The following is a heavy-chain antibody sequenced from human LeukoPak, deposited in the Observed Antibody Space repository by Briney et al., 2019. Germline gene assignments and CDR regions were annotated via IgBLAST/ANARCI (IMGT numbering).Heavy chain of an antibody. V-gene: IGHV4-59*01. D-gene: IGHD3-22*01. CDR3: ARLDYYHFDY. CDR2: ISYSGST. Sequence: SETLSLTCTVSGGSISRYYWSWIRQPPGKGLEWIGYISYSGSTKYNPSLMSRVTISVDSSKNQFSLKLSSATAADTAVYYCARLDYYHFDYWGQGTVVTVSS. CDR1: GGSISRYY. J-gene: IGHJ4*02.